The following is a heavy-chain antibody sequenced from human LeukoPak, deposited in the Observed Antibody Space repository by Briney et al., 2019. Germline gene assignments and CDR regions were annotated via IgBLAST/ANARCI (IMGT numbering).Heavy chain of an antibody. J-gene: IGHJ6*02. Sequence: GGSLRPSCVASGFTFSSYWMHWVRQDPRKGLVWVSRINGDGRNINYADSVRGRFTISRDNATNTLYLQMNTLRVEDTAVYYCTRDLMDYDVSTGLHHYYMDVWGQGTTVTVSS. CDR3: TRDLMDYDVSTGLHHYYMDV. D-gene: IGHD3-9*01. V-gene: IGHV3-74*01. CDR1: GFTFSSYW. CDR2: INGDGRNI.